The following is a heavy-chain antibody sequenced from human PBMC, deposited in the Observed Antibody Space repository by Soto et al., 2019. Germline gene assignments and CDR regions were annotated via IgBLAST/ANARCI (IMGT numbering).Heavy chain of an antibody. CDR3: AKSILTEHEYYYGMDV. CDR1: GYSFTAYY. D-gene: IGHD3-9*01. J-gene: IGHJ6*02. CDR2: INPSVGNT. Sequence: SVKVSCKASGYSFTAYYIHWVRQAPGQGLEWMGIINPSVGNTRYTQNFQGRVTMTRDTSTNSVYLELSSLRSDDTAVYYCAKSILTEHEYYYGMDVRGQGPTVTVSS. V-gene: IGHV1-46*01.